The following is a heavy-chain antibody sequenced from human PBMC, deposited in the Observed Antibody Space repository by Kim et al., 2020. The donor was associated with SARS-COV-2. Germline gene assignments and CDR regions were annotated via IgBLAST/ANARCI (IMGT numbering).Heavy chain of an antibody. Sequence: GGSLRLSCAGSGLIFRNYGMNWVRQAPGKGLEWLSFIGNSGSTTYYADSVKGRFTISRDNAQNSVFLQMNSLRDEDTAVYFCAAWNGVSSDFLGSFDYWGQGNLVTVSS. V-gene: IGHV3-48*02. D-gene: IGHD1-1*01. CDR3: AAWNGVSSDFLGSFDY. J-gene: IGHJ4*02. CDR1: GLIFRNYG. CDR2: IGNSGSTT.